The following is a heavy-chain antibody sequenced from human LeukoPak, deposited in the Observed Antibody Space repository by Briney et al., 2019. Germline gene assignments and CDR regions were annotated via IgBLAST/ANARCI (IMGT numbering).Heavy chain of an antibody. D-gene: IGHD2-21*01. Sequence: KPSETLSLTCTVSGGSISSGGYYWSWIRQPPGKGLEWIGYIYHSGSTYYNPSLKSRVTISVDRSKNQFSLKLSSVTAADTAVYYCARGLWGYCGGDCQSGWFDPWGQGTLVTVSS. J-gene: IGHJ5*02. V-gene: IGHV4-30-2*01. CDR1: GGSISSGGYY. CDR2: IYHSGST. CDR3: ARGLWGYCGGDCQSGWFDP.